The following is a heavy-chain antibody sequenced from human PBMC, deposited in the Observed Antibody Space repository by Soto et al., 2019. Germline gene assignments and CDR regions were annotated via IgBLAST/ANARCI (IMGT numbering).Heavy chain of an antibody. CDR3: ARRTAVRNFDY. V-gene: IGHV3-23*01. Sequence: EVQLLESGGGLVQPGGSLTVSCAASGFVFSHYAMTWVRQAPGKGLEWVSTVSENGDYTSYADSVKGRFTISRDNSKNTVFVQMNSLRAEDTAVYYWARRTAVRNFDYWGQGTLVTVSS. CDR1: GFVFSHYA. CDR2: VSENGDYT. J-gene: IGHJ4*02. D-gene: IGHD6-19*01.